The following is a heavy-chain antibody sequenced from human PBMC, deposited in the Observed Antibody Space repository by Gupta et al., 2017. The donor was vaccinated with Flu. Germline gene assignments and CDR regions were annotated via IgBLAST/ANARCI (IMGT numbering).Heavy chain of an antibody. CDR2: IIPVFGPT. V-gene: IGHV1-69*01. Sequence: VRQAPGQGLEWMGGIIPVFGPTNYAQKFQGRATITADESTSTAYMELSSLRSEDTAVYYCARKGGGHCSGGTCYSFDYWGQGTLVTVSS. D-gene: IGHD2-15*01. J-gene: IGHJ4*02. CDR3: ARKGGGHCSGGTCYSFDY.